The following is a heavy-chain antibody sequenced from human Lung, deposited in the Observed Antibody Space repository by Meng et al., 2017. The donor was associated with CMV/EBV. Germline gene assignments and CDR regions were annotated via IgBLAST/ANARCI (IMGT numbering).Heavy chain of an antibody. CDR3: AKGARMAGAGPDY. CDR1: GFDFTTYA. D-gene: IGHD6-13*01. Sequence: GESLKISCAASGFDFTTYAMTWVRQAPGRGLEWVSSISGSGGATYYAASVKGRFTVSRDNSKNTLFLQINSLRAEDTALYYCAKGARMAGAGPDYGGQGNXVNGSS. J-gene: IGHJ4*02. V-gene: IGHV3-23*01. CDR2: ISGSGGAT.